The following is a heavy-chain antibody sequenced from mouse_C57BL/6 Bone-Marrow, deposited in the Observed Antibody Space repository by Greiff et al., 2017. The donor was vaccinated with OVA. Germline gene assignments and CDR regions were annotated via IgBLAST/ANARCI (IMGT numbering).Heavy chain of an antibody. J-gene: IGHJ2*01. CDR2: IDPENGDT. D-gene: IGHD4-1*01. CDR3: TTNRWDYFDY. CDR1: GFNIKDDY. Sequence: VQLQQSGAELVRPGASVKLSCTASGFNIKDDYMPWVKQRPEQGLEWIGWIDPENGDTEYASKFQGKATITADTSSNTAYLQLSSLTSEDTAVYYCTTNRWDYFDYWGQGTTLTVSS. V-gene: IGHV14-4*01.